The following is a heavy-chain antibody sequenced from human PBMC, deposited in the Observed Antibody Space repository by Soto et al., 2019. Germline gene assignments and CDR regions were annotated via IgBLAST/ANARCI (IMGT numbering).Heavy chain of an antibody. D-gene: IGHD2-8*02. CDR3: ESTGWQFDY. J-gene: IGHJ4*02. CDR2: IYSGGTT. V-gene: IGHV3-66*01. CDR1: GFTFSSYW. Sequence: PGGSLRLSCAASGFTFSSYWMSWVRQAPGKGLEWVSVIYSGGTTYYADSVKGRFTISRDNSKNTLYLQMNSLRAEDTAVYYCESTGWQFDYWGQGTLVTVSS.